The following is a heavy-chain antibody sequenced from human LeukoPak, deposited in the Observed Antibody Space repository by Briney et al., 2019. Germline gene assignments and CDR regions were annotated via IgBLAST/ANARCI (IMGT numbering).Heavy chain of an antibody. CDR2: IYYSGST. CDR1: GGSISSYY. D-gene: IGHD1-7*01. Sequence: SETLSPTCTVSGGSISSYYWSWIRQPPGKGLEWIGYIYYSGSTNYNPSLKSRVTISVDTSKNQFSLKLSSVTAADMAVYYCARDNWNYGSSMDVWGQGTTVTVSS. V-gene: IGHV4-59*01. CDR3: ARDNWNYGSSMDV. J-gene: IGHJ6*02.